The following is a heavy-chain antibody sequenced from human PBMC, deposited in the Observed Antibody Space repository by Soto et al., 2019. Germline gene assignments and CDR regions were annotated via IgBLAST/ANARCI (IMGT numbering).Heavy chain of an antibody. V-gene: IGHV1-8*01. D-gene: IGHD6-19*01. Sequence: ASVKVSCKASGYTFTSYDINWVRQATGQGLEWMGWMNPNSGNTGYAQKFQGRVTMTRNTSISTAYMELSSLRSEDTAVYYCARGAAVVPWFDPWGQGTLVTVS. CDR3: ARGAAVVPWFDP. CDR2: MNPNSGNT. CDR1: GYTFTSYD. J-gene: IGHJ5*02.